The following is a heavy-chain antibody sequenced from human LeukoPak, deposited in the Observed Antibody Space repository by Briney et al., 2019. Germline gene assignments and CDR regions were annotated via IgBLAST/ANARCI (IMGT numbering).Heavy chain of an antibody. CDR1: GFTFSSYE. V-gene: IGHV3-21*01. CDR2: ITSSSSYI. D-gene: IGHD3-22*01. CDR3: ARHVVAVDFDY. J-gene: IGHJ4*02. Sequence: GGSLRLSCAASGFTFSSYEMNWVRQAPGKGLEWVSSITSSSSYIYYADSVKGRFTISRDNAKNSLCLQMNSLRAEDTAVYYCARHVVAVDFDYWGQGTLVTVSS.